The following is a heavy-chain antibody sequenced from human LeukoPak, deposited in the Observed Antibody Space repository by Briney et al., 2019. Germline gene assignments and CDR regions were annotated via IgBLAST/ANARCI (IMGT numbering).Heavy chain of an antibody. J-gene: IGHJ4*02. Sequence: PGRSLRLSCAASGFTFSSYAMHWVRQAPGKGPEWVTVISHDGDTKYYADSVKGRFTISRDNSKNTLYLQMRSLRVDDTAMYYCARDPIPGAPDYIDHWGQGTLVTASS. CDR1: GFTFSSYA. CDR2: ISHDGDTK. V-gene: IGHV3-30-3*01. CDR3: ARDPIPGAPDYIDH. D-gene: IGHD1-14*01.